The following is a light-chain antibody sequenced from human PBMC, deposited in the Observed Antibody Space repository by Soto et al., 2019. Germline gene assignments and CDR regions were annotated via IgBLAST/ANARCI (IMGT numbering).Light chain of an antibody. Sequence: QSVLTQPASVSGSPGQSITISCAGTMRDVGAYNLVSWYQQHPGRAPQLIIYEVRNRPSGISFRFSGSKSGNTASLTISGLQDEDEAYYYCSSYTSKSSRIFGGGTKVTVL. CDR1: MRDVGAYNL. CDR2: EVR. CDR3: SSYTSKSSRI. J-gene: IGLJ2*01. V-gene: IGLV2-14*01.